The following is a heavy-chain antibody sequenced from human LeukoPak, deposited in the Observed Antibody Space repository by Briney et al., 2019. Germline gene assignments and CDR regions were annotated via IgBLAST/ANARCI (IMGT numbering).Heavy chain of an antibody. D-gene: IGHD2-2*02. J-gene: IGHJ4*02. V-gene: IGHV5-51*01. CDR1: GYSFTSYW. Sequence: GESLKISCKGSGYSFTSYWICWGRQMPGKGQEWMGIIYPGDSDTSYSPSFQGQVTILADKSISTAYLQWSSLQASDTAMYYCARPYCSSTSCYMYYFDYWGQGTLVTVSS. CDR3: ARPYCSSTSCYMYYFDY. CDR2: IYPGDSDT.